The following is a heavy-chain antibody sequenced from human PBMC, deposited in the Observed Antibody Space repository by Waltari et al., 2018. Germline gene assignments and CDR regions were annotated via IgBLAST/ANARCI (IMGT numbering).Heavy chain of an antibody. CDR3: ARHNNGWHYDILTAYYNL. CDR2: IYYSGST. D-gene: IGHD3-9*01. CDR1: GGSLSTSAFH. J-gene: IGHJ4*02. Sequence: QMQLQESGPGLVKPSETLSLTCSVFGGSLSTSAFHWGWIRQPPGAGLEGIGSIYYSGSTYYSPSFKSRVTISMDPSKNQFSLKLESLTAADTAVYYCARHNNGWHYDILTAYYNLWGQGTRVLVSS. V-gene: IGHV4-39*01.